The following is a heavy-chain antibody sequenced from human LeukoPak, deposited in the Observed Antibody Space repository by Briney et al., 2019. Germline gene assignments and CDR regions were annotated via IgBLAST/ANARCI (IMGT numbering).Heavy chain of an antibody. CDR1: GFTFGDYA. V-gene: IGHV3-49*04. J-gene: IGHJ5*02. D-gene: IGHD3-10*01. Sequence: GGSLRLSCTASGFTFGDYAMSWVRQAPGKGLEWVGFIRSKAYGGTTEYAASVKGRFTISRDDSKSIAYLQMNSLKTEDTAVYYCTRDVLLWFGDLNWFDPWGQGTLVTVSS. CDR2: IRSKAYGGTT. CDR3: TRDVLLWFGDLNWFDP.